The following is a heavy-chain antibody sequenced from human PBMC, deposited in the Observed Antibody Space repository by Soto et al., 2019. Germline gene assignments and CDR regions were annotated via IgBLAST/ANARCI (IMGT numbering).Heavy chain of an antibody. J-gene: IGHJ4*02. CDR2: IWYDGSNK. CDR1: GFTFSSYG. CDR3: ARDGRWKGDDIDY. V-gene: IGHV3-33*01. D-gene: IGHD1-26*01. Sequence: QVQLVESGGGVVQPGRSLRLSCAASGFTFSSYGMHWVRQAPGKGLEWVAVIWYDGSNKYYADSVKGRFTISRDNSKNTLYLQMNSLRAEDTAVYYCARDGRWKGDDIDYWGQGTLVTVSS.